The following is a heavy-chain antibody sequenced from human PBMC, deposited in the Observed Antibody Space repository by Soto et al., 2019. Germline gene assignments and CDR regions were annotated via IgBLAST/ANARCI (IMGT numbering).Heavy chain of an antibody. CDR1: GFTFSSYA. CDR3: AKDREELRYFDWYANYFDY. V-gene: IGHV3-23*01. Sequence: EVQLLESGGGLVQPGGSLRLSCAASGFTFSSYAMSWVRQAPGKGLEWVSAISGSGGSTYYADSVKGRFTISRDNSKNTLYLHMNSLRAEDTAVYYCAKDREELRYFDWYANYFDYWGQGTLVTVSS. D-gene: IGHD3-9*01. J-gene: IGHJ4*02. CDR2: ISGSGGST.